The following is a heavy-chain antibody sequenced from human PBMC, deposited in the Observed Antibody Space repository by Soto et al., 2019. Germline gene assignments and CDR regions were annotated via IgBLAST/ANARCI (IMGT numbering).Heavy chain of an antibody. CDR3: ARDFSPVPAMCYFDY. CDR2: ISSSSSTI. D-gene: IGHD2-2*01. V-gene: IGHV3-48*04. J-gene: IGHJ4*02. Sequence: GGSLRLSCAASGLTFSSYSMNWVRQAPGKGLEWVSYISSSSSTIYYADSVKGRFTISRDNAKNSLYLQMNSLRAEDTAVYYCARDFSPVPAMCYFDYWGQGTLVTVSS. CDR1: GLTFSSYS.